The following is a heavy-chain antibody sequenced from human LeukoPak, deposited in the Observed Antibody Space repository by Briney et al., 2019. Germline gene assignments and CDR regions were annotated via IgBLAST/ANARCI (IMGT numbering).Heavy chain of an antibody. CDR3: ARRYKWLLKGYFDY. CDR1: GDSITTDYY. Sequence: PSETLSLTCSVSGDSITTDYYWGWIRQPPGKGLEWIGEINHRGSTNYNPSLKSRVTISVDTSKNQFSLKLSSVTAADTAVYYCARRYKWLLKGYFDYWGQGTLVTVSS. D-gene: IGHD1-20*01. CDR2: INHRGST. J-gene: IGHJ4*02. V-gene: IGHV4-34*01.